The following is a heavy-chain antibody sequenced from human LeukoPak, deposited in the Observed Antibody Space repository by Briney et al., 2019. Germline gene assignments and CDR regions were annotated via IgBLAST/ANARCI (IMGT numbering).Heavy chain of an antibody. CDR3: ARGLSGYDAFDI. J-gene: IGHJ3*02. D-gene: IGHD3-16*02. CDR2: IYHSGST. CDR1: GGSISSGGYS. V-gene: IGHV4-30-2*01. Sequence: SETLSLTCAVSGGSISSGGYSWSWIQQPPGKGLEWIGYIYHSGSTYYNPSLKSRVTISVDRSKNQFSLKLSSVTAADTAVYYRARGLSGYDAFDIWGQGTMVTVSS.